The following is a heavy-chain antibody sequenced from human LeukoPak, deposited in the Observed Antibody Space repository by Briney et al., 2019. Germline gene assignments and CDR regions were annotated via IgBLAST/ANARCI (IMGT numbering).Heavy chain of an antibody. V-gene: IGHV3-74*01. CDR1: GFTFSRYW. CDR3: VSRNYGSSPFDY. J-gene: IGHJ4*02. Sequence: PGGSLRLSCAASGFTFSRYWMHWVRQAPGKGLAWVSRISSDGSNTNYADSVKGRFTISRDNAKSTLYLQMDSLTAEDTAVYYCVSRNYGSSPFDYWGQGTLVTVSS. CDR2: ISSDGSNT. D-gene: IGHD4-17*01.